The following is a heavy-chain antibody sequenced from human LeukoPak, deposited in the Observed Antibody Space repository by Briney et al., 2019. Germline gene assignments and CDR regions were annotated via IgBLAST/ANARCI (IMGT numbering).Heavy chain of an antibody. CDR2: ISSSSSYI. D-gene: IGHD4-17*01. V-gene: IGHV3-21*01. Sequence: GGSLRLSCAASGFTFSSYSMNWVRQAPGKGLEWVSSISSSSSYIYYADSVKGRFTISRDNAKNTLYLQMNSLRAEDTAVYYCAKLSAPSTVSRYYFDYWGQGTLVTVSS. CDR1: GFTFSSYS. CDR3: AKLSAPSTVSRYYFDY. J-gene: IGHJ4*02.